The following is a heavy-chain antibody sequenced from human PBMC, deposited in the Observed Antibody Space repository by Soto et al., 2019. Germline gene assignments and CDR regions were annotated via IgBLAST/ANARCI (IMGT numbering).Heavy chain of an antibody. CDR3: ARYYYDSSGYYPEPFDY. V-gene: IGHV1-18*01. CDR1: GHTFTSYG. D-gene: IGHD3-22*01. Sequence: ASVKVSCKASGHTFTSYGISWVRQAPGQGLEWMGWISAYNGNTNYAQKLQGRVTMTTDTSTSTAYMELRSLRSDDTAVYYCARYYYDSSGYYPEPFDYWGQGTLVTVSS. J-gene: IGHJ4*02. CDR2: ISAYNGNT.